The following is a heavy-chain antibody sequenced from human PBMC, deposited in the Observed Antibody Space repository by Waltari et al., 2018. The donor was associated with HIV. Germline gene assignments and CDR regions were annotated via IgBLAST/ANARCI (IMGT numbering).Heavy chain of an antibody. CDR2: IKIKCVGWTK. V-gene: IGHV3-15*06. CDR1: GFTFSDAW. Sequence: QVVESGGDLVHPAGSLTLSCAASGFTFSDAWMNWVRQIAGKGVELVGRIKIKCVGWTKNYSGPLKGRFTISRENSIRMLYVQMSGLKAEDTALYFCVGGGEVDYSLRRPYGFDIWGQGTPVIVSS. D-gene: IGHD3-16*01. J-gene: IGHJ3*02. CDR3: VGGGEVDYSLRRPYGFDI.